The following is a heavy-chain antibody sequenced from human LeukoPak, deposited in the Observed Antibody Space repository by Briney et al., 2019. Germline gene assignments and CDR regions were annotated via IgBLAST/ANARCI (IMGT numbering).Heavy chain of an antibody. Sequence: ASVKVSCKASGVTFSDYALNWVRQATGQGLEWMGWMNPNSGNTGYAQKFQGRVTITRNTSISTAYMELSSLRSEDTAVYYCARASWQLVHVFDYWGQGTLVTVSS. J-gene: IGHJ4*02. CDR2: MNPNSGNT. V-gene: IGHV1-8*01. D-gene: IGHD6-13*01. CDR1: GVTFSDYA. CDR3: ARASWQLVHVFDY.